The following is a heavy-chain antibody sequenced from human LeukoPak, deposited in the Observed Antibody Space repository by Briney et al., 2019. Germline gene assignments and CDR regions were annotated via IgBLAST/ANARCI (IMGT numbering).Heavy chain of an antibody. CDR1: GGSFSGYY. CDR2: INHSGST. CDR3: ARHILWRLNAFDI. Sequence: SETLSLTCAVYGGSFSGYYWSWIRQPPGKGLEWIGEINHSGSTNYNPSLKSRVTISVDTSKNQFSLKLSSVTAADTAVYYCARHILWRLNAFDIWGQGTMVTVSS. V-gene: IGHV4-34*01. J-gene: IGHJ3*02. D-gene: IGHD2-21*01.